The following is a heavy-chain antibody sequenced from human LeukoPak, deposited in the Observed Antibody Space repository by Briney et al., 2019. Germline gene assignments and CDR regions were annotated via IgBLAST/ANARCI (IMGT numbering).Heavy chain of an antibody. CDR1: GFTLIGHY. CDR3: ATPWGCTRPDCPFLH. CDR2: INRNSGDT. Sequence: ASVKVSCKASGFTLIGHYLHWVRQAPGQGLQWMGWINRNSGDTKYAQNFQGRVTMTRGTSISTSYMELSSLRSDDTAVYYCATPWGCTRPDCPFLHWGQGTLVTVSS. J-gene: IGHJ4*02. D-gene: IGHD2-8*01. V-gene: IGHV1-2*02.